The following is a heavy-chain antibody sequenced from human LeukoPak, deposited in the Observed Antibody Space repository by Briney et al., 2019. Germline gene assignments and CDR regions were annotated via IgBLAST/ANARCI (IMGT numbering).Heavy chain of an antibody. CDR1: GGSISSSSYY. CDR3: ASRTSSGPWDYFDY. J-gene: IGHJ4*02. D-gene: IGHD3-22*01. CDR2: IYYSGST. Sequence: SETLSLTCTVSGGSISSSSYYWGWIRQPPGKGLEWIGYIYYSGSTNYNPSLKSRVTISVDTSKNQFSLKLSSVTAADTAVYYCASRTSSGPWDYFDYWGQGTLVTVSS. V-gene: IGHV4-61*05.